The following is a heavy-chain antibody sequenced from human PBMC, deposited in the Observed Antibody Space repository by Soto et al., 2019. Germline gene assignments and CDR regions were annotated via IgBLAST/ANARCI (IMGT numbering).Heavy chain of an antibody. CDR1: GFTFINAW. D-gene: IGHD3-22*01. CDR3: ATAYYDTSGLEF. Sequence: EVQLVESGGGLVKPGGSLRLSCAASGFTFINAWMTWVRQAPGKGLEGLGRIRSQRSGGTTEYAAPVKGRCTISRDDSESTLYLQINSLNTEDTAVYYCATAYYDTSGLEFWGQGTLVTVSS. CDR2: IRSQRSGGTT. V-gene: IGHV3-15*01. J-gene: IGHJ4*02.